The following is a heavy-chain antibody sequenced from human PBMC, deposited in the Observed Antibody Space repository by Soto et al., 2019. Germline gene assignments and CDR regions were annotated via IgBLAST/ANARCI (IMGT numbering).Heavy chain of an antibody. D-gene: IGHD1-1*01. Sequence: ASVKVSCKASGYTFTSYDIYWVRQATGQGLEWMGWMNPDTGNSGYAQKFQGRVTMTSDTSISTAHMELSSLRSDDTAVYYCARRAETNGWNGFGADKYYFDFWGQGTLVTVSS. J-gene: IGHJ4*02. CDR2: MNPDTGNS. V-gene: IGHV1-8*01. CDR1: GYTFTSYD. CDR3: ARRAETNGWNGFGADKYYFDF.